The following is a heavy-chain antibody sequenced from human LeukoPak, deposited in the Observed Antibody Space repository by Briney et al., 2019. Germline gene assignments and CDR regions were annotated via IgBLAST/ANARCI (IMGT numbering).Heavy chain of an antibody. V-gene: IGHV3-23*01. CDR3: AKSSYYDSSGYYREYYFDY. Sequence: GGSLRLSCAASGFTFNTYTMNWVRQAPGKGLEWVSAISGSGGSTNYADSVKGRVTVSRDNSKSTLYLQMNSLRAEDTAVYYCAKSSYYDSSGYYREYYFDYWGQGTLVTVSS. CDR1: GFTFNTYT. D-gene: IGHD3-22*01. CDR2: ISGSGGST. J-gene: IGHJ4*02.